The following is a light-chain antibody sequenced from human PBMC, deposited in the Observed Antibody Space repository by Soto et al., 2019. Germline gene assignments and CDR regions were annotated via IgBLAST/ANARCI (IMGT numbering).Light chain of an antibody. J-gene: IGKJ4*01. Sequence: DIQMTQSPSSLSASVGDRVTITCQASQDISNYLNWYQQKPGKAPKLLIYDASNLETGVPSRFSGSGSGIDFTFTISSLQAEDIATYYCQQYDNLPFGGGTKVEIK. CDR1: QDISNY. CDR2: DAS. CDR3: QQYDNLP. V-gene: IGKV1-33*01.